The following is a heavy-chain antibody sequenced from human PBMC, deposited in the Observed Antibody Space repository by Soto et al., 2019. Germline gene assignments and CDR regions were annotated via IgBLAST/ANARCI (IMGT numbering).Heavy chain of an antibody. J-gene: IGHJ6*02. CDR2: INPNSGGT. CDR1: GYTFTGYY. Sequence: GASVKVSGKASGYTFTGYYMHWVRQAPGQGLEWMGWINPNSGGTNYAQKFQGRVTMTRDTSISTAYMELSRLRSDDTAVYYCARDLGHPYYYYYGMDVWGQGTTVTVSS. V-gene: IGHV1-2*02. CDR3: ARDLGHPYYYYYGMDV.